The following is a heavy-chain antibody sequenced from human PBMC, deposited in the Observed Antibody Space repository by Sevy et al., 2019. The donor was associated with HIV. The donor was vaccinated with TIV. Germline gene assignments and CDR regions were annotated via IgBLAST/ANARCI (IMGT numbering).Heavy chain of an antibody. D-gene: IGHD3-22*01. Sequence: GGSLRLSCAASGFTFSEFGMHWVRQAPGKGLEWVAVIWNDRQNKHYGDFVKGRFTISRDNSKNTLYLQMNSLRVEDTAVYYCASLPNNYYDISGYSGDNAFDLWGRGTMVTVSS. J-gene: IGHJ3*01. V-gene: IGHV3-33*08. CDR1: GFTFSEFG. CDR3: ASLPNNYYDISGYSGDNAFDL. CDR2: IWNDRQNK.